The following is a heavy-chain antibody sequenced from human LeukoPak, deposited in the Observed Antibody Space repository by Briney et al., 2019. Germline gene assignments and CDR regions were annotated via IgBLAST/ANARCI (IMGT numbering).Heavy chain of an antibody. CDR2: ISSSSSYI. CDR1: GFTFSSYS. V-gene: IGHV3-21*04. CDR3: AKRGSSSPQEPKPDY. D-gene: IGHD6-13*01. J-gene: IGHJ4*02. Sequence: GGSXRLSCAASGFTFSSYSMNWVRQAPGKGLEWVSSISSSSSYIYYADSVKGRFTISRDNSKNTLYLQMNSLRAEDTAVYYCAKRGSSSPQEPKPDYWGQGTLVTVSS.